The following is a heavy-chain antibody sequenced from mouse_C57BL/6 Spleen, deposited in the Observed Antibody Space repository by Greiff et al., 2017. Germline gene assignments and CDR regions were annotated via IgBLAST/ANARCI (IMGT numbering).Heavy chain of an antibody. V-gene: IGHV10-1*01. CDR3: VRLYYDYDDYYAMDY. D-gene: IGHD2-4*01. CDR1: GFSFNTYA. J-gene: IGHJ4*01. Sequence: EVKLVESGGGLVQPKGSLKLSCAASGFSFNTYAMNWVRQAPGKGLEWVARIRSKSNNYATYYADSVKDRFTISRDDSESMLYLQMNNLKTEDTAMYYCVRLYYDYDDYYAMDYWGQGTSVTVSS. CDR2: IRSKSNNYAT.